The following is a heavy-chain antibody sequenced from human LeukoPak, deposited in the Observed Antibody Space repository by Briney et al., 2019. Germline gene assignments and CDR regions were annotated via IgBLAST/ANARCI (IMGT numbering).Heavy chain of an antibody. CDR1: GGSISSGGYS. Sequence: SQTLSLTCAVSGGSISSGGYSWSWIRQPPGKGLEWIGYIYHSGSTYYNPSPKSRVTISVDRSKNQFSLKLSSVTAADTAVYYCAREGADSGCIDYWGQGTLVTVSS. D-gene: IGHD6-19*01. CDR3: AREGADSGCIDY. J-gene: IGHJ4*02. CDR2: IYHSGST. V-gene: IGHV4-30-2*01.